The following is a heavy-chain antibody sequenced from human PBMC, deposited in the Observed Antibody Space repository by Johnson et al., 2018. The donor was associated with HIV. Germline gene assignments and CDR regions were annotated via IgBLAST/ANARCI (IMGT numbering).Heavy chain of an antibody. CDR3: ARDSRLRTRAVGWDDAFDI. V-gene: IGHV3-7*01. CDR1: GFTFSSYA. D-gene: IGHD4-17*01. J-gene: IGHJ3*02. Sequence: EVQLVESGGGVVQPGRSLRLSCAASGFTFSSYAMHWVRQAPGKGLEWVANIKQDGSEKYYVDSVKGRFAISRDNAKKALYLQMTSLRAEDTAVYYCARDSRLRTRAVGWDDAFDIWGQGTMVTVSS. CDR2: IKQDGSEK.